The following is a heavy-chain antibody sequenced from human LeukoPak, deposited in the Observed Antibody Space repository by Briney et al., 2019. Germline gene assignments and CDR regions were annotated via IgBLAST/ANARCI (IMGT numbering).Heavy chain of an antibody. Sequence: GESLKISCKGSGYSFTSYWIGWVRQMPGKGLEWMGIIYPGDSDTKYSPSFQGQVTISADKSISTAYLQWSSLKASDTAMYYCARTGYASGWYVGSFDYWGQGTLVTVSS. CDR1: GYSFTSYW. D-gene: IGHD6-19*01. CDR2: IYPGDSDT. V-gene: IGHV5-51*01. J-gene: IGHJ4*02. CDR3: ARTGYASGWYVGSFDY.